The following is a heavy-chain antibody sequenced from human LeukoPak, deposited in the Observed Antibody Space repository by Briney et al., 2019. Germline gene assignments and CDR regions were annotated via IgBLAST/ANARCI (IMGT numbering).Heavy chain of an antibody. CDR2: ISYDGTDA. CDR1: GFTLSTYA. D-gene: IGHD3-10*01. V-gene: IGHV3-30-3*01. Sequence: GGSLRLSCAASGFTLSTYAMHWVRQAPGKGLEWVAVISYDGTDAYYADSVKGRFTISRDTSKNSLYLQMNSLRAEDTAVFYCARSGRTVSGRGVTLFDYWGQGTLVTVSS. J-gene: IGHJ4*02. CDR3: ARSGRTVSGRGVTLFDY.